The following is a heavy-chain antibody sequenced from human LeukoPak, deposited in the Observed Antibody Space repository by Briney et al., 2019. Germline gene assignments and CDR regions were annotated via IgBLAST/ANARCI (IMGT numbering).Heavy chain of an antibody. Sequence: SETLSLTCSVSGGSICNSHYYWGWTRPAPGQGLEWMGSIYFSGTTYYNPSLKSRVTLSADTPKNQFSLSLTSLTAADTAVYHCARHDAYSASCLDYWGKGTLVTVSS. V-gene: IGHV4-39*01. D-gene: IGHD1-26*01. J-gene: IGHJ4*02. CDR1: GGSICNSHYY. CDR2: IYFSGTT. CDR3: ARHDAYSASCLDY.